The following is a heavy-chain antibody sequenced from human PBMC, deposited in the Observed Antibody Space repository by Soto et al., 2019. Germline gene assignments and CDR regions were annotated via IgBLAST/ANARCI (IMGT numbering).Heavy chain of an antibody. CDR2: ISAFNGDT. D-gene: IGHD6-25*01. CDR3: TREAGWQRMVPYD. J-gene: IGHJ4*02. CDR1: GYTFTSYG. V-gene: IGHV1-18*04. Sequence: QVQLVQSGSEVKKPGASVNVSCKAVGYTFTSYGCSWVRQVPGQGLEWLGWISAFNGDTQYAQTMKGRLTVTTDTSTTTVHMQLRSLTPADTAVYYCTREAGWQRMVPYDWGQGTLVSVS.